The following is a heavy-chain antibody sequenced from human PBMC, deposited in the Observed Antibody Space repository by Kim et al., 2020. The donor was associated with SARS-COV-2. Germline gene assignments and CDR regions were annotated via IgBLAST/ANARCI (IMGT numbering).Heavy chain of an antibody. J-gene: IGHJ6*02. CDR3: ARERRLDYDILTGFTKGGEYYYGMDV. CDR2: INPSGGST. Sequence: ASVKVSCKASGYTFSNYYMQWVRQAPGQGLEWMGIINPSGGSTSYAQKFQGRVTMTRDTSTSTVYMELSSLRSEDTAVYYCARERRLDYDILTGFTKGGEYYYGMDVWGQGTTVTVSS. D-gene: IGHD3-9*01. V-gene: IGHV1-46*01. CDR1: GYTFSNYY.